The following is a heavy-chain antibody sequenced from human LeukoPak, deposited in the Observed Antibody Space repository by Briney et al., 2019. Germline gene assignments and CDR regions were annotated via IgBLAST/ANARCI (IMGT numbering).Heavy chain of an antibody. CDR3: ARSGFWDAYSYYYMDV. CDR2: IYTGGHT. CDR1: GLTVSNNY. J-gene: IGHJ6*03. V-gene: IGHV3-53*01. Sequence: GGSLRLSCAASGLTVSNNYMSWVRQAPGKWLEWVSAIYTGGHTVYADSVKGRFIFSKDNSNNTLYLQMNSLRAADTAIYYCARSGFWDAYSYYYMDVWGKGTTVTVSS. D-gene: IGHD3-16*01.